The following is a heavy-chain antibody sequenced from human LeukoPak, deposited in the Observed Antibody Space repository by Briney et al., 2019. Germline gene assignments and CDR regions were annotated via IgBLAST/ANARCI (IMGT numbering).Heavy chain of an antibody. D-gene: IGHD4-17*01. V-gene: IGHV4-39*01. CDR1: GGSISTSGYY. CDR3: ARRDGAIDY. J-gene: IGHJ4*02. CDR2: IYYSGST. Sequence: SETLSLTCSVSGGSISTSGYYWGWIRQPPGKGLEWIGSIYYSGSTYYSPSLKSRVTISLDMSKNQFSLQLTSITAADTAVYFYARRDGAIDYWGQGTLVTVSS.